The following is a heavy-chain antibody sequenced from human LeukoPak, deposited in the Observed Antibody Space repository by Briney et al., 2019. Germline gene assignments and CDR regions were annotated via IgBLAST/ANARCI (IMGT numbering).Heavy chain of an antibody. CDR1: GYTFTSYG. CDR3: ARDPLYGDYVKYFDY. J-gene: IGHJ4*02. V-gene: IGHV1-69*13. D-gene: IGHD4-17*01. CDR2: IIPIFGTA. Sequence: SVKVSCKASGYTFTSYGISWVRQAPGQGLEWMGGIIPIFGTANYAQKFQGRVTITADESTSTAYMELSSLRSEDTAVYYCARDPLYGDYVKYFDYWGQGTLVTVSS.